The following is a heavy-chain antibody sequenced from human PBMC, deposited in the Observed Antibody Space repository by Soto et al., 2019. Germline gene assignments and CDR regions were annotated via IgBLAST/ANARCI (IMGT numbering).Heavy chain of an antibody. D-gene: IGHD6-19*01. J-gene: IGHJ3*02. V-gene: IGHV1-2*04. CDR3: ARDRVEGLTIAVAADLEVPGAFDI. Sequence: ASVKVSCKASGYTFTGYYMHWVRQAPGQGLEWMGWINPNSGDTNYAQKFQGWVTMTRDTSISTAYMELSRLRSDDTAVYYCARDRVEGLTIAVAADLEVPGAFDIWGQGTMVTVSS. CDR1: GYTFTGYY. CDR2: INPNSGDT.